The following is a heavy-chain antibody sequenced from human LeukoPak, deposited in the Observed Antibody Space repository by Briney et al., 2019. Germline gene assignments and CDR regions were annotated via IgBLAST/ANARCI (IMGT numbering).Heavy chain of an antibody. CDR3: VRYCSGGSCYPFDY. CDR2: ISGSGGST. J-gene: IGHJ4*02. V-gene: IGHV3-23*01. CDR1: GFTFSSYA. Sequence: PGGSLRLSCAASGFTFSSYAMSWVRQAPGKGLEWVSAISGSGGSTYYADSVKGRFTISRDNSKNTLYLQMNSLRAEDTAVYYCVRYCSGGSCYPFDYWGQGTLVTVSS. D-gene: IGHD2-15*01.